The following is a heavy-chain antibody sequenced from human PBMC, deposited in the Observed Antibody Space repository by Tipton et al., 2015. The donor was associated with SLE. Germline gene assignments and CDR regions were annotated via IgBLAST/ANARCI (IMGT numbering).Heavy chain of an antibody. D-gene: IGHD3-10*01. CDR2: IYTSGST. CDR1: GGSVTSSAYY. Sequence: TLSLTCTVSGGSVTSSAYYWNWIRQPAGEGLEWFGRIYTSGSTNYNPSLNSRGTISLDTSKNQFSLRLSSVTAADTALYYCARVDRYGSGRGLAFAIWGQGTMVTVSS. J-gene: IGHJ3*02. V-gene: IGHV4-61*02. CDR3: ARVDRYGSGRGLAFAI.